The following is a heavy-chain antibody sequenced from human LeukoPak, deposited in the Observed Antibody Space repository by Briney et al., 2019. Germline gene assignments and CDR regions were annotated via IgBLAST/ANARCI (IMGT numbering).Heavy chain of an antibody. Sequence: PGGSLRLSCAASGFTFSSYGMHWVRQAPGKGLEWVAVISYDGSNKYYVDSVKGRFTISRDNSKNTLYLQMNSLRAEDTAVYYCARETVAGDYYFDYWGQGTLVTVSS. CDR2: ISYDGSNK. CDR1: GFTFSSYG. V-gene: IGHV3-30*03. D-gene: IGHD6-19*01. J-gene: IGHJ4*02. CDR3: ARETVAGDYYFDY.